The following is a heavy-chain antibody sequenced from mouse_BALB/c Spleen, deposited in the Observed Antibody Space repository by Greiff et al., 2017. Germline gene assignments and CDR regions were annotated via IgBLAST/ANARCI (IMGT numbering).Heavy chain of an antibody. CDR3: ARPIRLLKAMDN. J-gene: IGHJ4*01. V-gene: IGHV5-17*02. D-gene: IGHD1-2*01. Sequence: DVKLVESGGGLVQPGGSRKLSCAASGFTFSSFGMHWVRQAPEKGLEWVAYISSGSSTIYYADTVKGRFTISRDNPKNTLFRQMTSLRSEDTAMYYCARPIRLLKAMDNWGQGTSVTVSA. CDR1: GFTFSSFG. CDR2: ISSGSSTI.